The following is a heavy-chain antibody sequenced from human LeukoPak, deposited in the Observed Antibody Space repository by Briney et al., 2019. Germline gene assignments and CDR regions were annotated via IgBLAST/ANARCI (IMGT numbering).Heavy chain of an antibody. CDR3: ARHHVSAGGFGEFDY. J-gene: IGHJ4*02. Sequence: PETLSLTCAVSGGSISSSTCFWGWIRQPPGKGLEWIGKIYYTGTTYYNPSLKSRVTISVDRSKNQLSLWLSSVTAADTAVYYCARHHVSAGGFGEFDYWGQGTLVAVSS. V-gene: IGHV4-39*01. CDR1: GGSISSSTCF. D-gene: IGHD3-10*01. CDR2: IYYTGTT.